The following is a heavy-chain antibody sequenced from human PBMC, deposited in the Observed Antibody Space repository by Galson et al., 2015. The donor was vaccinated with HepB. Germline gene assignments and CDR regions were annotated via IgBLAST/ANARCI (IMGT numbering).Heavy chain of an antibody. J-gene: IGHJ6*03. Sequence: SLRLSCAVSGFTFSSFSMNWVRQAPGKGLEWVSSISSGSSYMYYIDSVKGRFTVSRDNAMNSLYLQMNSLRAEDTAVYYCARALYAGSGTYGEAVFHMDVWGNGTTVTVSS. CDR2: ISSGSSYM. CDR3: ARALYAGSGTYGEAVFHMDV. V-gene: IGHV3-21*01. D-gene: IGHD3-10*01. CDR1: GFTFSSFS.